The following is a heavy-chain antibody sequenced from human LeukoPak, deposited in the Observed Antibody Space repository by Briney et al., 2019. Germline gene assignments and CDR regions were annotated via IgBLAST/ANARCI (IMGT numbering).Heavy chain of an antibody. D-gene: IGHD6-13*01. J-gene: IGHJ5*02. CDR1: GFNFDDYA. Sequence: GGSLRLSCATSGFNFDDYAMHWVRQVPGKGLEWVAGISGNSGSIGYADSVKGRFTISRDNAKNSLYLQMNSLRAEDTALYYCAKDREYSSSWDNGLDPWGQGTLVTVSS. CDR2: ISGNSGSI. CDR3: AKDREYSSSWDNGLDP. V-gene: IGHV3-9*01.